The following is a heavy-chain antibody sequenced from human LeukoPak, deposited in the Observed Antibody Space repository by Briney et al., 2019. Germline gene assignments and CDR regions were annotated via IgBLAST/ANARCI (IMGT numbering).Heavy chain of an antibody. CDR1: GDSVSSKSVS. CDR3: VRDFNWAFDY. Sequence: SQTLSLTCAISGDSVSSKSVSWSWVRQSPSRGLEYLGRTRYRSTWNTFYSLSVEGRITINEDTSKNEVSLRLSSVTPEDTSLYYCVRDFNWAFDYWGQGTLVTVSS. J-gene: IGHJ4*02. CDR2: TRYRSTWNT. D-gene: IGHD3-16*01. V-gene: IGHV6-1*01.